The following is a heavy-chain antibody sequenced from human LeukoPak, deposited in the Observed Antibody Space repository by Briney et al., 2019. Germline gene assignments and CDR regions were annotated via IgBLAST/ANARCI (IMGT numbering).Heavy chain of an antibody. CDR1: GGSISSNSYY. J-gene: IGHJ4*02. V-gene: IGHV4-39*07. CDR2: ISYSGTA. CDR3: AGYSSGYYSGKDY. D-gene: IGHD3-22*01. Sequence: SETLSLTCTVSGGSISSNSYYWGWIRQPPGKGLEWIGSISYSGTAYYSPSLKSRVTISVDKSKNQFSLKLSSVTAADTAVYYCAGYSSGYYSGKDYWGQGTLVTVSS.